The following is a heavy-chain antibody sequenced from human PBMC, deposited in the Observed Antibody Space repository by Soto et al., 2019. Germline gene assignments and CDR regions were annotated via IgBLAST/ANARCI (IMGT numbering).Heavy chain of an antibody. Sequence: ASVKVSCKASGYTFTSYAMHWVRQAPGQRLEWMGWINAGNGNTKYSQKFQGRVTITRDTSASTAYMELSSLRSEDTAVYYCARPSTGYSSGWYGADYCYGMDVWGQGTTVTVS. V-gene: IGHV1-3*01. CDR2: INAGNGNT. CDR3: ARPSTGYSSGWYGADYCYGMDV. D-gene: IGHD6-19*01. J-gene: IGHJ6*02. CDR1: GYTFTSYA.